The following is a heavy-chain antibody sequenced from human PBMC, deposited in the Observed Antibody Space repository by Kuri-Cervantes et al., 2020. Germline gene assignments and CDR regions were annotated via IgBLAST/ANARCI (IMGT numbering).Heavy chain of an antibody. D-gene: IGHD2-15*01. Sequence: SVKVSCKASGGTFSSYGIRWVRQAPGQGLEWMGGIIPIFGTANYAQKFQGRVTITTDEPTRTAYMDLSSLRSEDTAVYYCARASEPYISGGGAGLDPWGQGTLVTVSS. CDR1: GGTFSSYG. J-gene: IGHJ5*02. V-gene: IGHV1-69*05. CDR3: ARASEPYISGGGAGLDP. CDR2: IIPIFGTA.